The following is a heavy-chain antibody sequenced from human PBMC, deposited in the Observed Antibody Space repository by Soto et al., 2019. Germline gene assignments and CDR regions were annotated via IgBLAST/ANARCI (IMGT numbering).Heavy chain of an antibody. CDR2: IYYSGST. J-gene: IGHJ4*02. V-gene: IGHV4-39*01. Sequence: PSETLSLTCTVSGGSISSSSYYWGWIRQPPGKGLEWIGSIYYSGSTYYNPSLKSRVTISVDTSKNQFSLKLSSVTAADTAVYYCARHPSTTVRYYFDYWGQGTLVTVSS. CDR1: GGSISSSSYY. D-gene: IGHD4-17*01. CDR3: ARHPSTTVRYYFDY.